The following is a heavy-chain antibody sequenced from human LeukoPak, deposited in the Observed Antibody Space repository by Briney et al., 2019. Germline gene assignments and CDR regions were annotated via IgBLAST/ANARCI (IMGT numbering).Heavy chain of an antibody. CDR1: GGSISSGGYS. Sequence: SQTLSLTCAVSGGSISSGGYSWSWIRQPPGKGLEWIGYVYHSGSTYYNPSLKSRVTIPVDRSKNQFSLELSSVTAADTAVYYCASTSIAARRANAFDIWGQGTMVTVSS. D-gene: IGHD6-6*01. CDR3: ASTSIAARRANAFDI. CDR2: VYHSGST. J-gene: IGHJ3*02. V-gene: IGHV4-30-2*01.